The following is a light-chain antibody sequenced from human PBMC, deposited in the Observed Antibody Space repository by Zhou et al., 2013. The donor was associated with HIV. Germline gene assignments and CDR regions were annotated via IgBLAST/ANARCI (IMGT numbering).Light chain of an antibody. CDR2: GAS. CDR1: QTISSIY. Sequence: EIVLTQSPGTLSLSPGERATLSCRASQTISSIYLAWFQQKRGQPPRLLIYGASSRATGIPDRFTGSGSGTDFTLTISRLEPEDFAVYYCQQYGASPPYTFGQGTKLEIK. CDR3: QQYGASPPYT. V-gene: IGKV3-20*01. J-gene: IGKJ2*01.